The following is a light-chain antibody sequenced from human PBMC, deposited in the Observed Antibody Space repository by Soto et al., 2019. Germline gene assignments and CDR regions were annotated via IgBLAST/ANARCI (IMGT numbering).Light chain of an antibody. CDR1: SSDVGGYNW. J-gene: IGLJ3*02. CDR3: SSYSSTTTLV. CDR2: EVS. V-gene: IGLV2-14*01. Sequence: QSALTQPASVSGSPGQSITISCTGTSSDVGGYNWVSWYQQHPGKAPELLIYEVSNRPSGVSNRFSGSKSGNTASLAISGLQAADEADYYCSSYSSTTTLVFGGGTKLTVL.